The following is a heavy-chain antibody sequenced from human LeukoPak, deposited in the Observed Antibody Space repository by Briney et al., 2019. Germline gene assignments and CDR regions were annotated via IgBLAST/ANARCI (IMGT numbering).Heavy chain of an antibody. D-gene: IGHD3-22*01. CDR2: IWYGGTND. CDR3: ARAAFDSIGYYLFDY. J-gene: IGHJ4*02. CDR1: GFSFSSYG. V-gene: IGHV3-33*01. Sequence: PGGSLRLSCAASGFSFSSYGMHWVCQAPGKGLEWVAVIWYGGTNDYYADSVKGRFTISRGNSRNTLYLQMSSLRTEDTAVYSCARAAFDSIGYYLFDYWGQGTLVTVSS.